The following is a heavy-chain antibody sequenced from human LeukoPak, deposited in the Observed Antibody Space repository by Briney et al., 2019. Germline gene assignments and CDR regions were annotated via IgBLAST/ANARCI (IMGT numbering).Heavy chain of an antibody. Sequence: ASVKVSCKASGYTFTDYYMHWVRQAPGQGLEWMGWINPNSGGTNYAQKFQGRVTMTRDTSVTTAYMELSRLISDDTAVYYCARDPTGERQLAPYYFDSWGQGTLVTVSS. CDR1: GYTFTDYY. V-gene: IGHV1-2*02. CDR3: ARDPTGERQLAPYYFDS. D-gene: IGHD6-13*01. CDR2: INPNSGGT. J-gene: IGHJ4*02.